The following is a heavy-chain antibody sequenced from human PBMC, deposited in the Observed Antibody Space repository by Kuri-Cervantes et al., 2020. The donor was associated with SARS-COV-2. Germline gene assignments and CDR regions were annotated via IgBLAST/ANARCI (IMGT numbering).Heavy chain of an antibody. D-gene: IGHD3-16*02. Sequence: ASVKVSCKAPGYTFTSYGISWVRQAPGQGLEWMGWISAYNGNTNYAQKLQGRVTMTTDTSTSTASMELRSLRSDDTAVYYCARVYPTSDAFDIWGQGKMVTVSS. CDR1: GYTFTSYG. V-gene: IGHV1-18*01. CDR2: ISAYNGNT. J-gene: IGHJ3*02. CDR3: ARVYPTSDAFDI.